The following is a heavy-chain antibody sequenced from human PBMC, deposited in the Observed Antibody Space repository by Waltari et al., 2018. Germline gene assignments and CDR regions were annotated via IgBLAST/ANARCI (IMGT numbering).Heavy chain of an antibody. V-gene: IGHV4-39*07. CDR2: IYYSGST. CDR1: GGSISSSSYY. D-gene: IGHD2-2*01. CDR3: AREDQRSSDY. J-gene: IGHJ4*02. Sequence: QLQLQESGPGLVKPSGTLSLTCTVSGGSISSSSYYWGWIRQPPGKGLEWIGSIYYSGSTYYNPSLKSRVTISVDTSKNQFSLKLSSVTAADTAVYYCAREDQRSSDYWGQGTLVTVSS.